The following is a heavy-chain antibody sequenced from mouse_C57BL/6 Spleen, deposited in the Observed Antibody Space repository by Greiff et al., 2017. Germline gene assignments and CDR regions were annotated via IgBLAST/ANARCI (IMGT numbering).Heavy chain of an antibody. CDR3: ARRGYYGNSWYFDV. CDR1: GYTFTSYW. Sequence: QVQLQQPGAELVKPGASVKLSCKASGYTFTSYWMHWVKQRPGQGLEWIGMIHPNSGSTNYNEKFKSKATLTVDKSSSTAYMQLSSLTSEDSAVYYCARRGYYGNSWYFDVWGTGPPVTVSS. D-gene: IGHD2-1*01. J-gene: IGHJ1*03. V-gene: IGHV1-64*01. CDR2: IHPNSGST.